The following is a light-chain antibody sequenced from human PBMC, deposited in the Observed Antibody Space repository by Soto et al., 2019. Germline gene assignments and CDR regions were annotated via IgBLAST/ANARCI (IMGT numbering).Light chain of an antibody. CDR3: SAWDDRLNGPV. J-gene: IGLJ2*01. Sequence: QSVLTQPPSISGTPGQGVVISCSGGSSNIGSTSVNWYQQLPGTAPRLLIYFNDKRPSGVPDRFAGSKSGTSASLDISGLQSEDGADYYCSAWDDRLNGPVLGGGTKVTVL. CDR2: FND. V-gene: IGLV1-44*01. CDR1: SSNIGSTS.